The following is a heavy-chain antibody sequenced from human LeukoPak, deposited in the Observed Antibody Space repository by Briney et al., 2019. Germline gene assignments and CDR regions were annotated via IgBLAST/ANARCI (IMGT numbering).Heavy chain of an antibody. J-gene: IGHJ4*02. D-gene: IGHD3-22*01. CDR2: ISYDGSNK. V-gene: IGHV3-30*18. CDR3: AKGYGFDSSGSEHYFEN. CDR1: GFTFSNYG. Sequence: GGSLRLSCAASGFTFSNYGIHWVRQAPAKGLEWVAVISYDGSNKYYAESVKGRFTISRDNSKNTLSLQMNSLRAEDTAVYYCAKGYGFDSSGSEHYFENWGQGILVTVSS.